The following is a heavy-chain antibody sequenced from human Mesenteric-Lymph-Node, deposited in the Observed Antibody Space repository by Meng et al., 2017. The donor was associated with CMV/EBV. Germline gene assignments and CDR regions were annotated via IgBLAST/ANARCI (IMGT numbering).Heavy chain of an antibody. Sequence: GESLKISCAASGFTFDRYWMHWVRQAPGKGLMWVSRIDYDGTSISYEDSVKGRFTISRDNAKNTLHLQMNSLRAEDTAGYYCARDKEWASDYWGQGTLVTVSS. V-gene: IGHV3-74*01. CDR1: GFTFDRYW. CDR3: ARDKEWASDY. J-gene: IGHJ4*02. D-gene: IGHD1-26*01. CDR2: IDYDGTSI.